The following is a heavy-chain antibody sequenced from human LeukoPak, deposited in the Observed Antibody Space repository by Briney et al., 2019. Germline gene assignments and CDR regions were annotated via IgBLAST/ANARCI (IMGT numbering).Heavy chain of an antibody. CDR1: GFTFTTSA. D-gene: IGHD2-8*02. Sequence: GTSVKVSCKASGFTFTTSAVQWVRQARGQRLEWIVRIVVGSGNTDHAQKFQGRLTITRDISTSTAYMELSSLTSDDTAVYYCAAVPNANAWYWDDAFDIWGQGTMVTVSS. V-gene: IGHV1-58*01. CDR3: AAVPNANAWYWDDAFDI. CDR2: IVVGSGNT. J-gene: IGHJ3*02.